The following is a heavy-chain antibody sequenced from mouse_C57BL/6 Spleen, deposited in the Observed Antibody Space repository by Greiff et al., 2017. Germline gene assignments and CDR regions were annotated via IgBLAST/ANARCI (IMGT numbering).Heavy chain of an antibody. CDR1: GYTFPRYW. CDR2: IDPCGSYT. Sequence: QVQLQQPGAELVMPGASVKLSCKASGYTFPRYWMHWVKQRPGHGLEWIGEIDPCGSYTNYNEKFKGTSTLTADKSSNPAYMQHGSLTSEDSAIYYCARLSTIVTTMFFDYWGKDPTHTVSS. J-gene: IGHJ2*01. D-gene: IGHD2-5*01. CDR3: ARLSTIVTTMFFDY. V-gene: IGHV1-69*01.